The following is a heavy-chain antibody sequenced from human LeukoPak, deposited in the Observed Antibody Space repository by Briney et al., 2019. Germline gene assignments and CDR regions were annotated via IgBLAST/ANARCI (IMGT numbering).Heavy chain of an antibody. CDR2: IYTSGST. Sequence: SETLSLTCTVSGYSISSGYYWGWIRQPPGKGLEWIGRIYTSGSTNYNPSPKSRVTISVDTSKNQFSLKLSSVTAADTAVYYCARRTTYIGWRPSESPSCFDYWGQGTLVTVSS. CDR1: GYSISSGYY. CDR3: ARRTTYIGWRPSESPSCFDY. D-gene: IGHD2-21*02. V-gene: IGHV4-38-2*02. J-gene: IGHJ4*02.